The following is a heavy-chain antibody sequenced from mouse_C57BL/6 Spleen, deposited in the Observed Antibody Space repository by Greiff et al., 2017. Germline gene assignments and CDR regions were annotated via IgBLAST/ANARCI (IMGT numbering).Heavy chain of an antibody. CDR1: GYSFTGYY. Sequence: EVTLVEPGPELVKPGASVKISCKASGYSFTGYYMNWVKQSPVKSLEWIGEINPSPGGTTYNQKFKAQGTLTVDKSSITAYMQLKSLTSEYSAVYYCARGLYDYYAMDYWGQGTSVTVSS. D-gene: IGHD2-14*01. J-gene: IGHJ4*01. V-gene: IGHV1-42*01. CDR2: INPSPGGT. CDR3: ARGLYDYYAMDY.